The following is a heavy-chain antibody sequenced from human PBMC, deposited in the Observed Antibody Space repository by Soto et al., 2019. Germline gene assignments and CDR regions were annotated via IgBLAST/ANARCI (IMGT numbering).Heavy chain of an antibody. CDR2: IIPILGIA. Sequence: SVKVSCKASGGTFSSYTISWVRQAPGQGLEWMGRIIPILGIANYAQKFQGRVTITADKSTSTAYMELSSLRSEDTAVYYCARVQRGSGTNYYYYYMDVWGKGTTVTVSS. V-gene: IGHV1-69*02. D-gene: IGHD3-10*01. CDR1: GGTFSSYT. CDR3: ARVQRGSGTNYYYYYMDV. J-gene: IGHJ6*03.